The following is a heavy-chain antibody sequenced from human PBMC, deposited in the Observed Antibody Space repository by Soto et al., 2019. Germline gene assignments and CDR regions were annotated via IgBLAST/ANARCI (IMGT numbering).Heavy chain of an antibody. Sequence: ASVKVSCKASGYTFTSYAMHWVRQAPGQRLEWMGWINVGNGNTKYSQKFQGRVTITRDTSASTAYMELSSLRSEDTAVYYCASFWVSIDYWGQGTLVTVSS. CDR2: INVGNGNT. CDR1: GYTFTSYA. J-gene: IGHJ4*02. V-gene: IGHV1-3*01. D-gene: IGHD3-3*01. CDR3: ASFWVSIDY.